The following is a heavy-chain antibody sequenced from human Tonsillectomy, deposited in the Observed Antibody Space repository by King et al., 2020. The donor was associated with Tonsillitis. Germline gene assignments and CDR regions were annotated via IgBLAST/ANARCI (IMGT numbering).Heavy chain of an antibody. J-gene: IGHJ3*02. CDR1: RLTLSSYC. V-gene: IGHV3-74*01. CDR2: ITSDGST. CDR3: TSAFNVVDVAFDI. D-gene: IGHD2-21*01. Sequence: VQLVESGGGLVRPGGSLRLSCAASRLTLSSYCMHWVRQSPGKGLVWVSLITSDGSTNYAGSVKGRFTISRDNTRNTIYLEMNSLRDEDTALYYCTSAFNVVDVAFDIWGQGTMVTVSS.